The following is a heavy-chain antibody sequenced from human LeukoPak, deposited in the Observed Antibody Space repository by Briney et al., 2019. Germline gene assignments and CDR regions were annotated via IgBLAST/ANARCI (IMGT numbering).Heavy chain of an antibody. CDR3: ARQFDY. J-gene: IGHJ4*02. CDR2: VYYSGST. CDR1: GGSISSGGYY. Sequence: SQTLSLTCTVSGGSISSGGYYWGWIRQPPGKGLEWIGSVYYSGSTHYNPSLKSRVTISVDTSKNQFSLKLNSVTAADTAVYYCARQFDYWGQGTLVTVSS. V-gene: IGHV4-39*01.